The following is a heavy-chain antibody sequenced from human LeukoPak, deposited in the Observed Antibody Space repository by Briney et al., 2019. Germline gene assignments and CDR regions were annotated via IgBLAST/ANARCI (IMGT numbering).Heavy chain of an antibody. J-gene: IGHJ4*02. CDR2: ISAYNGNT. D-gene: IGHD2-8*01. CDR3: ARDCTNGVCYSDY. Sequence: GASVKVSCKASGYTFTSYGISWVRQAPGQGLEWMGWISAYNGNTNYAQKFQGRVTITADESTSTAYMELSSLRSEDTAVYYCARDCTNGVCYSDYWGQGTLVTVSS. V-gene: IGHV1-18*01. CDR1: GYTFTSYG.